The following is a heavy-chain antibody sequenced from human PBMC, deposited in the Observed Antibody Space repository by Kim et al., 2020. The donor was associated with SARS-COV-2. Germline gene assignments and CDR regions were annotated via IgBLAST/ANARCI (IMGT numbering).Heavy chain of an antibody. J-gene: IGHJ6*02. CDR1: GGSFSGYY. CDR3: ARGPLRFRGATTFHKDV. Sequence: SETLSLTCAVYGGSFSGYYWSWIRQPPGKGLEWIGEINHSGSTNYNPSLKSRVTISVDTSKNQFSLKLSSVTAADTAVYYCARGPLRFRGATTFHKDVWGQGTTVTVSS. D-gene: IGHD1-26*01. V-gene: IGHV4-34*01. CDR2: INHSGST.